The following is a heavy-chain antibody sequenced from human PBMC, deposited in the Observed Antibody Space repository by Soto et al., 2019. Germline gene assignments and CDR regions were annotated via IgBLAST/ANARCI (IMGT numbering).Heavy chain of an antibody. CDR1: GYTFTSYE. J-gene: IGHJ5*02. Sequence: QVQLVQSGAEVKKPGASVKVSCKASGYTFTSYEINWVRQATGQGVEYLGWMNPNSGNTGYVKKFQGRVTMTRDTSMSTAYMELSSLQSEDTAVYYCARGIKYGDYSRSFDPWGPGTLVTVSS. V-gene: IGHV1-8*01. CDR2: MNPNSGNT. CDR3: ARGIKYGDYSRSFDP. D-gene: IGHD4-17*01.